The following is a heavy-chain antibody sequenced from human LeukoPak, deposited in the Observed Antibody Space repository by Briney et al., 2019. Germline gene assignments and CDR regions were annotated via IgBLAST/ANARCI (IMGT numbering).Heavy chain of an antibody. CDR3: AREATVVTGGPGWFDP. CDR2: IYYSGST. J-gene: IGHJ5*02. Sequence: SETLSLTCTVSGGSISSGGYYWSWIRQHPGKGLEWIGYIYYSGSTYYNPSLKSRVTISVDTSKNQFSLKLSSVTAADAAVYYCAREATVVTGGPGWFDPWGQGTLVTVSS. D-gene: IGHD4-23*01. CDR1: GGSISSGGYY. V-gene: IGHV4-31*03.